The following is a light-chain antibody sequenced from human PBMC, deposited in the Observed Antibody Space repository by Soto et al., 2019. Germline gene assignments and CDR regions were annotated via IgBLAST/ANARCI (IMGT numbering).Light chain of an antibody. J-gene: IGKJ1*01. V-gene: IGKV3-15*01. CDR3: QEYIQWPPGM. CDR2: DTS. CDR1: QFVSSR. Sequence: ETVLTQSPGTLSLSPGERATLSCRASQFVSSRLAWYQRRPGQVPRLLIYDTSTRAPGISARFSGSGSGTEFTLTISSLQSEDFAVYYCQEYIQWPPGMFGPGTTVDIK.